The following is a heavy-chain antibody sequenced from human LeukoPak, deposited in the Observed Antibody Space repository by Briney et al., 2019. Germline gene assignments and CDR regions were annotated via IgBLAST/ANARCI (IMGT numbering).Heavy chain of an antibody. J-gene: IGHJ4*02. CDR3: AKYKIAAAANRTIDY. D-gene: IGHD6-13*01. Sequence: PGGSLRLSCAASGFTFSSYAMSWVRQAPGKGLEWVSGIRGSGGSTYYADSVKGRFTISRDNSKNTLYLQMNSLRAEDTAVYYCAKYKIAAAANRTIDYWGQGTLVTVSS. V-gene: IGHV3-23*01. CDR2: IRGSGGST. CDR1: GFTFSSYA.